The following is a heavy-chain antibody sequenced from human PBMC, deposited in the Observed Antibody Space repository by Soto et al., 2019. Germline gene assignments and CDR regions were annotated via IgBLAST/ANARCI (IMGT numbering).Heavy chain of an antibody. J-gene: IGHJ4*02. V-gene: IGHV1-8*01. D-gene: IGHD3-22*01. Sequence: GASVKVSCTASGDTFTSYDINWVRQATGQGLEWMGWMNPNSGNTGYAQKFQGRVTMTRNTSISTAYMELSSLRSEDTAVYYCARVGYYYDSSGYYLSFDYWGQGTLVTVSS. CDR2: MNPNSGNT. CDR1: GDTFTSYD. CDR3: ARVGYYYDSSGYYLSFDY.